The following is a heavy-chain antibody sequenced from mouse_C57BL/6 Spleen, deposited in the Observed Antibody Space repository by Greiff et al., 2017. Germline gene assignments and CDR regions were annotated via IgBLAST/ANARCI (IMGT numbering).Heavy chain of an antibody. CDR1: GFTFSDYG. CDR2: GSSGSSTI. Sequence: EVKLVESGGGLVKPGGSLKLSCAASGFTFSDYGMHWVRQAPEKGLEWVAYGSSGSSTIYYADTVKGRFTISRDNAKNTLFLQMTSLRSEDTAMYYCARMGHGGYYAMDYWGQGTSVTVSS. V-gene: IGHV5-17*01. CDR3: ARMGHGGYYAMDY. D-gene: IGHD6-1*01. J-gene: IGHJ4*01.